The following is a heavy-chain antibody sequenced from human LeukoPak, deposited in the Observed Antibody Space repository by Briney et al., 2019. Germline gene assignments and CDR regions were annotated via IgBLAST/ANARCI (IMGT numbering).Heavy chain of an antibody. J-gene: IGHJ3*02. CDR3: ARDTGSGEIESDDAFDI. V-gene: IGHV3-53*01. D-gene: IGHD3-10*01. CDR2: TYSGGRT. CDR1: GFTVSSNY. Sequence: GGSLRLSCAASGFTVSSNYMSWVRQAPGEGLEWVSVTYSGGRTYYADSVKGRFTISRDNSKNTLYLQMNSLRAEDTAVYYCARDTGSGEIESDDAFDIWGQGTMVTVSS.